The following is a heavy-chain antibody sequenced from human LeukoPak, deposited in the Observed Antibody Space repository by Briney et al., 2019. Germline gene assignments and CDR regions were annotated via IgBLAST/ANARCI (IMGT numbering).Heavy chain of an antibody. D-gene: IGHD5-24*01. CDR3: ARDRWLQSRRGNFDY. V-gene: IGHV4-34*01. CDR1: GGSFSGYY. Sequence: SETLPLTCAVYGGSFSGYYWSWIRQPPGKGLEWIGEINHSGSTNYNPSLKSRVTISVDTSKNQFSLKLSSVTAADTAVYYCARDRWLQSRRGNFDYWGQGTLVTVSS. CDR2: INHSGST. J-gene: IGHJ4*02.